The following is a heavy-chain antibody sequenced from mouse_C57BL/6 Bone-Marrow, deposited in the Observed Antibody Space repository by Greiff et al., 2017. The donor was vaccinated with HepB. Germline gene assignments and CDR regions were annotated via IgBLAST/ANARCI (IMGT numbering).Heavy chain of an antibody. D-gene: IGHD2-2*01. CDR2: ISDGGSYT. CDR1: GFTFSSYA. Sequence: DVMLVESGGGLVKPGGSLKLSCAASGFTFSSYAMSWVRRTPEKRLEWVATISDGGSYTYYPDNVKGRFTISRDNAKNNLYLQMSHLKSEDTAMYYCARDRGMVTTAWFAYWGQGTLVTVSA. V-gene: IGHV5-4*01. J-gene: IGHJ3*01. CDR3: ARDRGMVTTAWFAY.